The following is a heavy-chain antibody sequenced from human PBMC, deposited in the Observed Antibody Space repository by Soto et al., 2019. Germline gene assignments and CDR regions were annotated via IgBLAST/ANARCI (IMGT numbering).Heavy chain of an antibody. Sequence: EVQMVESGGGLVQPGGSLRLSCAASGFSFSSYWRYWVRQAPGKGLEWVANVNEDGTEKNYVDSVKGRFTISRDNAKNSLYLHMQSMRAENTAVYYCGHRWVGGQGTLVTVS. J-gene: IGHJ4*02. CDR1: GFSFSSYW. D-gene: IGHD2-15*01. CDR3: GHRWV. CDR2: VNEDGTEK. V-gene: IGHV3-7*01.